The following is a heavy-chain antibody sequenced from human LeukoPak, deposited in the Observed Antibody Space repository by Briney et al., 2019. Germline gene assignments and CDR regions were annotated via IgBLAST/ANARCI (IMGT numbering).Heavy chain of an antibody. V-gene: IGHV3-30*02. CDR1: GFTFSSYG. Sequence: HAGGSLRLSCAASGFTFSSYGMHWVRQASGKGLEWVAFIRYDGSNKYYADSVKGRFTISRDNSKNTLYLQMNSLRAEDTAVYYCAKDWYGSGSYYNGLMDVWGKGTTVTISS. CDR2: IRYDGSNK. J-gene: IGHJ6*03. CDR3: AKDWYGSGSYYNGLMDV. D-gene: IGHD3-10*01.